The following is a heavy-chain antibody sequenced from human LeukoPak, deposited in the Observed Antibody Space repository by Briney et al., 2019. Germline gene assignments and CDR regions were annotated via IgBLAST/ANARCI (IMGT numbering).Heavy chain of an antibody. CDR2: INPNSGGT. CDR1: GYTFTGYY. D-gene: IGHD6-13*01. V-gene: IGHV1-2*06. Sequence: GASVKVSCKASGYTFTGYYMHWVRQAPGQGLEWMGRINPNSGGTNYAQKFQGRVTMTRDTSISTAYMELSRLRSDDTAVYYCARDHKSISWYSDWGQGTLVTVSS. CDR3: ARDHKSISWYSD. J-gene: IGHJ4*02.